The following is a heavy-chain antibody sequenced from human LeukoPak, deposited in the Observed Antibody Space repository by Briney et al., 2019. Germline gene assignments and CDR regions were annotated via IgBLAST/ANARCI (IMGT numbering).Heavy chain of an antibody. J-gene: IGHJ4*02. CDR3: TTDGIAVAGYFDY. Sequence: KTGGSLRLSCAASGFTFSNAWMNWVRLTPGKGLEWVGRIKSKTDGGTKDYAVPVKGRFTISRDDSKDTLYLQMNSLKTEDTAVYYCTTDGIAVAGYFDYWGQGTLVTVSS. CDR1: GFTFSNAW. D-gene: IGHD6-19*01. CDR2: IKSKTDGGTK. V-gene: IGHV3-15*01.